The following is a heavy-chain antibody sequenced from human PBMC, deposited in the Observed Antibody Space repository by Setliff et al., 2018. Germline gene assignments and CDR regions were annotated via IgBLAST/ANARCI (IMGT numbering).Heavy chain of an antibody. Sequence: GGSLRLSCAASGFTFSSYWMSWVRQAPGKGLEWVANIKQDGSDKYYVDSVKGRFTISRDNAKNSLSLQMNSLRSEDTAVYYCVRARTTNYDFWSGLNAFDIWGQGTMVTVSS. D-gene: IGHD3-3*01. CDR1: GFTFSSYW. CDR2: IKQDGSDK. CDR3: VRARTTNYDFWSGLNAFDI. V-gene: IGHV3-7*03. J-gene: IGHJ3*02.